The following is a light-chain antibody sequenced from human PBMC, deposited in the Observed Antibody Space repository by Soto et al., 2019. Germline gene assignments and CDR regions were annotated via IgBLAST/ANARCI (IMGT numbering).Light chain of an antibody. CDR2: GAS. J-gene: IGKJ3*01. Sequence: DIQMTQSPSYLSASIGGTVTITCRASQNIDNYLNWYQHEPGKAPKLLIYGASTLQSGVPSRFSGSGSGTDFTLTFASLQPEVFATYYCKQSSSTPLNFGPGTTVDVE. CDR1: QNIDNY. V-gene: IGKV1-39*01. CDR3: KQSSSTPLN.